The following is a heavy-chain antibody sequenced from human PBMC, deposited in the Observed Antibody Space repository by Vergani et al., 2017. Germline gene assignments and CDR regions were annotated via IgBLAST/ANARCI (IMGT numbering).Heavy chain of an antibody. CDR1: GFTFSSYS. CDR3: ARDSSSSEYYFDY. Sequence: EVQLVESGGVVVQPGGSLRLSCAASGFTFSSYSMNWVRQAPGKGLEWVSYISSSSSTIYYADSVKGRFTISRDNAKNALYLQMNSLRAEDTAVYYGARDSSSSEYYFDYWGQGTLVTVSS. V-gene: IGHV3-48*04. J-gene: IGHJ4*02. CDR2: ISSSSSTI. D-gene: IGHD6-6*01.